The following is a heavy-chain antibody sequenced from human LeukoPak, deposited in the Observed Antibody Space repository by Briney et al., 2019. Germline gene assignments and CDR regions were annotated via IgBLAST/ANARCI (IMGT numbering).Heavy chain of an antibody. V-gene: IGHV3-23*01. Sequence: GGSLRLSCAASGFTFSSYAMSWVRQAPGKGLESVSAISGSGGSTYYADSVKGRFTISRDNSKNTLYLQMNSLRAKDTAVYYYAKDYSGSHHFDCWGQGTLVTVSS. D-gene: IGHD1-26*01. CDR1: GFTFSSYA. CDR2: ISGSGGST. CDR3: AKDYSGSHHFDC. J-gene: IGHJ4*02.